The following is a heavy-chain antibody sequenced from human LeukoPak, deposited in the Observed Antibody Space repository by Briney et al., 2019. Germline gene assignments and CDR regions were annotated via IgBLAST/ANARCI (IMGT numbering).Heavy chain of an antibody. V-gene: IGHV3-11*01. D-gene: IGHD6-19*01. J-gene: IGHJ4*02. CDR1: GFTFSDYY. Sequence: GGSLRLPCAASGFTFSDYYMSWIRQAPGKGLEWVSYISSSGSTIYYADSVKGRFTISGDNAKNSLYLQMNSLTTEDTAVYYCSRGSGWLSVYWGQGTLVTVSS. CDR3: SRGSGWLSVY. CDR2: ISSSGSTI.